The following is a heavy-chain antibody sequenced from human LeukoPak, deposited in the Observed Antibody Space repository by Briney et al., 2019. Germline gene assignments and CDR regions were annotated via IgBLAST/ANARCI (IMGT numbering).Heavy chain of an antibody. CDR2: IKPYNGDI. CDR1: GYMFANYG. V-gene: IGHV1-18*01. CDR3: AREHQNSWDEFDH. Sequence: ASVKVSCKTSGYMFANYGITWVRQAPGQGLEWLGWIKPYNGDINYVQKIQGRVTMTTDMSTNTAYMELRSLRFDDTAVYYCAREHQNSWDEFDHWGQGTLVTVSS. J-gene: IGHJ4*02. D-gene: IGHD2-15*01.